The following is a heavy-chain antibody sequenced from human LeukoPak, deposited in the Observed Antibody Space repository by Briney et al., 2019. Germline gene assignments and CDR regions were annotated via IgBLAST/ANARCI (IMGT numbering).Heavy chain of an antibody. CDR3: ARDLWFVGDGSGPGDAFDI. J-gene: IGHJ3*02. D-gene: IGHD3-22*01. Sequence: SVKVSCKASGGTFSSYAISWVRQAPGQGLEWMGGIIPIFGTANYAQKFQGRVTITADESTSTAYMELSSLRSEDTAVYYCARDLWFVGDGSGPGDAFDIWGQGTMVTVSS. V-gene: IGHV1-69*13. CDR1: GGTFSSYA. CDR2: IIPIFGTA.